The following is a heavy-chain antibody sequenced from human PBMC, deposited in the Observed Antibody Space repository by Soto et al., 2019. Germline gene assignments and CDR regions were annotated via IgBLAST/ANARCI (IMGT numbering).Heavy chain of an antibody. CDR1: GFTFSSYG. CDR2: IRYDGSNK. D-gene: IGHD3-10*01. Sequence: PGGSLRLSCVTSGFTFSSYGMHWVRQAPGKGLEWLAIIRYDGSNKYYGDSVKGRFTISRDNSNNTLYLEMNNPRAEDTAVYYCARDRTFYGSGSKGMDFWGQGTTVTVSS. CDR3: ARDRTFYGSGSKGMDF. V-gene: IGHV3-30*02. J-gene: IGHJ6*02.